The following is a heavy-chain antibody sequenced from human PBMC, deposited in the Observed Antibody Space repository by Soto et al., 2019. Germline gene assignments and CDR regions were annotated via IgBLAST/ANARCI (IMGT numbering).Heavy chain of an antibody. J-gene: IGHJ4*02. V-gene: IGHV1-69*06. CDR3: ARGDWNYGVSYYFDY. CDR1: GGTFSSYA. Sequence: GASVKVSCKASGGTFSSYAISWVRQAPGQGLEWMGGIIPIFGTANYAQKFQGSVTITADKSTSTAYMELSSLRSEDTAVYYCARGDWNYGVSYYFDYWGQGTLVTVSS. CDR2: IIPIFGTA. D-gene: IGHD1-7*01.